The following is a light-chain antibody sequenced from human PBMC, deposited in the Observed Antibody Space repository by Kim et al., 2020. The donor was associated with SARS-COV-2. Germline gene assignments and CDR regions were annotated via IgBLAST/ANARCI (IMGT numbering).Light chain of an antibody. V-gene: IGLV2-14*03. Sequence: GQSFTISCTGTSSDVGGYNYVSWYQQHPGKAPKLMIYDVSNRPSGVSNRFSGSKSGNTASLTISGLQAEDEADYYCSSFTGSSTLLFGGGTKVTVL. J-gene: IGLJ2*01. CDR2: DVS. CDR1: SSDVGGYNY. CDR3: SSFTGSSTLL.